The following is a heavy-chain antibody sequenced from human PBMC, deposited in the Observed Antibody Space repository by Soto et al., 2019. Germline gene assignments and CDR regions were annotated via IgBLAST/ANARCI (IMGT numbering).Heavy chain of an antibody. J-gene: IGHJ4*02. CDR1: DVSISSISYY. V-gene: IGHV4-39*01. D-gene: IGHD4-17*01. CDR3: ARLGGPIRGDYLFAY. Sequence: SETLSLPCTVSDVSISSISYYRGWIRQHPGKGLEWIGSIYYSVSTYYNPSLKSRVTISVDTSKNQFSLKLSSVTAADTAVYYCARLGGPIRGDYLFAYWGQGTLVTVSS. CDR2: IYYSVST.